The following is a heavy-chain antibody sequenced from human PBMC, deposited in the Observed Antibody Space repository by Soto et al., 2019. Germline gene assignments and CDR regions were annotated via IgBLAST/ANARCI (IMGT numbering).Heavy chain of an antibody. V-gene: IGHV1-18*01. CDR3: ARVVKGDEAWLGH. J-gene: IGHJ4*02. CDR2: ISLYSDGT. CDR1: GYTCSNYC. Sequence: ASLNVAFKTSGYTCSNYCITLVLHAPGQPLELLGLISLYSDGTNYAQKFQGRVSMNTDTSTTTAYMELRSLRYEVTAVYYCARVVKGDEAWLGHWGQGNMVTVSS. D-gene: IGHD5-18*01.